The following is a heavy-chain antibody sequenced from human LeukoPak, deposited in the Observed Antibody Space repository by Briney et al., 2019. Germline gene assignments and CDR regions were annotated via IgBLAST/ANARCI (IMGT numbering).Heavy chain of an antibody. J-gene: IGHJ4*02. D-gene: IGHD3-22*01. CDR3: ARDGGYHDSNGYYHSYYFDY. CDR2: IWDDGSNQ. CDR1: GFVFSTYG. Sequence: GGSLRLSCAASGFVFSTYGMHWVRQAPGKGLEWVAVIWDDGSNQYYVDSVRGRFTISRDNSKNTLYLQMNSLRAEDTAVYYCARDGGYHDSNGYYHSYYFDYWGQGTLVTVSS. V-gene: IGHV3-33*01.